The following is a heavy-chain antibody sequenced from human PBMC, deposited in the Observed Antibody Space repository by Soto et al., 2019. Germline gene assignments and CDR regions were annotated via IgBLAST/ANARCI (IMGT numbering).Heavy chain of an antibody. CDR3: ARIVSVVAATQNDAFDI. D-gene: IGHD2-15*01. CDR1: GYTFTSYG. V-gene: IGHV1-18*01. J-gene: IGHJ3*02. CDR2: ISAYNGNT. Sequence: QVQLVQSGAEVKKPGASVKVSCKASGYTFTSYGISWVRQAPGQGLEWMGWISAYNGNTNYAQKLQGRVTMTTDTSTSTAYMELRSLRSDDTAVYYCARIVSVVAATQNDAFDIWGQGTMVTVSS.